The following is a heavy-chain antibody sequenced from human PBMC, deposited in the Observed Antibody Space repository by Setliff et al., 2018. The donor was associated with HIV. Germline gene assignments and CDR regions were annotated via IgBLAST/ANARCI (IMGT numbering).Heavy chain of an antibody. V-gene: IGHV4-4*09. CDR3: ARSRWVPTLDY. J-gene: IGHJ4*02. D-gene: IGHD3-16*01. CDR2: IYSSGNT. CDR1: TDSFSGFY. Sequence: SETLSLTCTVATDSFSGFYWNWIRQPPGKGLEWIGYIYSSGNTYYNPSLKSRVTISVDTSRKQFSLNLKSVTSGDTAVYFCARSRWVPTLDYWSQGSLVTVS.